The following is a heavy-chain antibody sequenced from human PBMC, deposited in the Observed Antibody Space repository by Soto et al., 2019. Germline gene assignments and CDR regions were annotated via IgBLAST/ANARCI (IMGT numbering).Heavy chain of an antibody. CDR2: IIHSGST. Sequence: QVQLQQWGAGLLKPSETLSLTCAVYGGSFSVYYWSWIRPPPGQGLEWIVEIIHSGSTNYPSSLQSRVTISVATSNNQFSLTLTSVTAADTAVSYCARGRGEYIWGSYRCHWFDPWGQGNIVTVAS. CDR1: GGSFSVYY. J-gene: IGHJ5*02. V-gene: IGHV4-34*01. D-gene: IGHD3-16*02. CDR3: ARGRGEYIWGSYRCHWFDP.